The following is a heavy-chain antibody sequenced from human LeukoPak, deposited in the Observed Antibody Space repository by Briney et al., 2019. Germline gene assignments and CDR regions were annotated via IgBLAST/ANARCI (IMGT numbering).Heavy chain of an antibody. D-gene: IGHD3-10*02. CDR2: FDPEDGDT. Sequence: ASVKVSCKVSGYTLTELSMHWVRQAPGKGLEWMGRFDPEDGDTIYAQKFQGRVTMTADTSRDTVYMELSSLRSEDTAVYCCATEGKIVRGVYTDYWGQGTLVIVSS. CDR3: ATEGKIVRGVYTDY. CDR1: GYTLTELS. V-gene: IGHV1-24*01. J-gene: IGHJ4*02.